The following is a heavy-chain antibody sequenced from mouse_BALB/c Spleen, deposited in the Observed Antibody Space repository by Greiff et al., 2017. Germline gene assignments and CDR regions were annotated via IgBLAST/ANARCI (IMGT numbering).Heavy chain of an antibody. J-gene: IGHJ3*01. V-gene: IGHV1-14*01. D-gene: IGHD2-4*01. Sequence: VQLKESGPELVKPGASVKMSCKASGYTFTSYVMHWVKQKPGQGLEWIGYINPYNDGTKYNEKFKGKATLTSDKSSSTAYMELSSPTSEDSAVYYCARGGLYYDYAWFAYWGQGTLVTVSA. CDR1: GYTFTSYV. CDR2: INPYNDGT. CDR3: ARGGLYYDYAWFAY.